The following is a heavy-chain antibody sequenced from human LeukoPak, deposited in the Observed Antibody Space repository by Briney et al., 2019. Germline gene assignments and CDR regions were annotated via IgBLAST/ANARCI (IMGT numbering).Heavy chain of an antibody. CDR2: ISSSGSTI. D-gene: IGHD5-18*01. CDR1: GFTFSSYE. CDR3: ARGVSWDTATVLSFDY. V-gene: IGHV3-48*03. Sequence: PPGGSLRLSCAASGFTFSSYEMNWVRQAPGKGLEWVSYISSSGSTIYYADSVKGRFTISRDNAKNSLYLQMNSLRAEDTAVYYCARGVSWDTATVLSFDYWGQGTLVTVSS. J-gene: IGHJ4*02.